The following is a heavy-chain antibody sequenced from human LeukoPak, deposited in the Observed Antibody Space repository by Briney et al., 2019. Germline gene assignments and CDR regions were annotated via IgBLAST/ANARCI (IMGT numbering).Heavy chain of an antibody. J-gene: IGHJ5*02. D-gene: IGHD6-13*01. CDR3: ARGIGWFDP. V-gene: IGHV4-39*01. Sequence: SETLSLTCTVSGGSISGSSYYWGWIRQPPGKGLEWIGSIYYSGSTYYNPSLKSRVTTSVDTSKNQFSLKLSSVTAADTAVYCCARGIGWFDPWGQGTLVTVSS. CDR1: GGSISGSSYY. CDR2: IYYSGST.